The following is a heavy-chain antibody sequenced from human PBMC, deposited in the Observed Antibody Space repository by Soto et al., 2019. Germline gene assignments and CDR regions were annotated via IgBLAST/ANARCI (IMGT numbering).Heavy chain of an antibody. D-gene: IGHD2-2*02. Sequence: EVQLLESGGGLVQPGGSLRLSCTASEFTFSNYAMSWVRQAPGKGLEWVSAISASGAATYYVDSVKGRFTISRDNSKNTLYVQMNSLRAEDTGVYYCAKRLGELLYRYDAFDIWGQGTMVTVSS. CDR1: EFTFSNYA. J-gene: IGHJ3*02. CDR3: AKRLGELLYRYDAFDI. CDR2: ISASGAAT. V-gene: IGHV3-23*01.